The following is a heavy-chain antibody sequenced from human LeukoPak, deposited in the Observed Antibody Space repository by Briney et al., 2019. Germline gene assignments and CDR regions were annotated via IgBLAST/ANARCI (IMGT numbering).Heavy chain of an antibody. V-gene: IGHV4-39*01. D-gene: IGHD2-21*02. CDR3: ARSVVVVTAVYFDY. CDR2: IYYSGST. CDR1: GGSISSSSYY. Sequence: PSETLSLTCTVSGGSISSSSYYWGWIRQPPGKGLEWIGSIYYSGSTYYNPSLKSRVTISVDTSKNQFSLKLSSVTAADTAVYYRARSVVVVTAVYFDYWGQGTLVTVSS. J-gene: IGHJ4*02.